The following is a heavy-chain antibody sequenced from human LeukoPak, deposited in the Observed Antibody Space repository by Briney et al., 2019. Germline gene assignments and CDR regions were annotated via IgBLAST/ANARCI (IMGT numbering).Heavy chain of an antibody. CDR1: GYTFTGYY. V-gene: IGHV1-2*06. Sequence: ASVKVSCKASGYTFTGYYMHWVRQAPGQGLEWMGRINPNSGGTNYAQKFQGRVTMTRDTSIGTAYMELSRLRSDDTAVYYCARWGDIVVVTANDYWGQGTLVTVSS. J-gene: IGHJ4*02. CDR3: ARWGDIVVVTANDY. D-gene: IGHD2-21*02. CDR2: INPNSGGT.